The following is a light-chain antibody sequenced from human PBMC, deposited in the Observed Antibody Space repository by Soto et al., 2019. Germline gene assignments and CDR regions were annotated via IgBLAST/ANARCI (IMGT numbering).Light chain of an antibody. V-gene: IGKV3-11*01. Sequence: EIVLTQSPATLSLSPGERATLSCRASQSVSSYLAWYRQKPGQAPRLLIYDASNRATGIPPRFSGSGSGTDFTLTISSLEPEDFAVYYCQQRSSWPLTFGGGTNVEIK. J-gene: IGKJ4*01. CDR3: QQRSSWPLT. CDR2: DAS. CDR1: QSVSSY.